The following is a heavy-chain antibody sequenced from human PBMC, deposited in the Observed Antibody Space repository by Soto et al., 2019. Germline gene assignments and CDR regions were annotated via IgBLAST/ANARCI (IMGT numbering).Heavy chain of an antibody. Sequence: EVQLLESGGGLVQPGGSLRLSCAASGFTFSSYAMSWVRQAPGKGLEWVSAISGSGSTIYYADSVKGRFTISRDNAKNSLYLQMNSLRAEDTAVYYCARDRGPLLWFGETYYYYGMDVWGQGTTVTVSS. D-gene: IGHD3-10*01. V-gene: IGHV3-23*01. J-gene: IGHJ6*02. CDR2: ISGSGSTI. CDR3: ARDRGPLLWFGETYYYYGMDV. CDR1: GFTFSSYA.